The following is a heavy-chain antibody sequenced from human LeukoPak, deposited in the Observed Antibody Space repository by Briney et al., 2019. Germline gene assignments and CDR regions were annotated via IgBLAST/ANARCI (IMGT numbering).Heavy chain of an antibody. CDR1: GGSISSGSYY. D-gene: IGHD5-24*01. CDR3: ARDKVEINVNWYFDL. J-gene: IGHJ2*01. CDR2: IYTSGST. V-gene: IGHV4-61*02. Sequence: SQTLSLTCTVSGGSISSGSYYWSWIRQPAGKGLEWIGRIYTSGSTNYNPSLKSRVTISVDTSKNQFSLKLSSVTAADTAVYYCARDKVEINVNWYFDLWGRGTLVTVSS.